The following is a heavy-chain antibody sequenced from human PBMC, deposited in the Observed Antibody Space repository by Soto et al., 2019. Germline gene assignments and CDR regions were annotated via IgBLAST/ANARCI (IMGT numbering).Heavy chain of an antibody. CDR1: GFTFSTYG. D-gene: IGHD3-22*01. J-gene: IGHJ4*02. Sequence: QVQLVESGGGVVQPGRSLRLSCAASGFTFSTYGMHWVRQAPGKGLEWLAVIAFDGSFKYYADSVKGRFTISRDNSKSTLYVQMNSLRPEDTAMYYCAKDAYYDSSGQFDYWGQGTLVTVPS. V-gene: IGHV3-30*18. CDR2: IAFDGSFK. CDR3: AKDAYYDSSGQFDY.